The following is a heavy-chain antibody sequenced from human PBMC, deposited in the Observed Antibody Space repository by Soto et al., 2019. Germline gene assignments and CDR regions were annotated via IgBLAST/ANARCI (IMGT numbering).Heavy chain of an antibody. V-gene: IGHV3-48*03. CDR1: GFTFSYYE. CDR3: ARDTGRASAYL. J-gene: IGHJ5*02. D-gene: IGHD6-13*01. Sequence: EVQLAESGGDLVQPGGSLRLSCVGSGFTFSYYEMNWVRQAPGKGLERVAFISHTDRLTHYPDSVKGRFTISRDNAQNSLYLEMTSLRVEDTGVYYCARDTGRASAYLCGQGTLVTVSS. CDR2: ISHTDRLT.